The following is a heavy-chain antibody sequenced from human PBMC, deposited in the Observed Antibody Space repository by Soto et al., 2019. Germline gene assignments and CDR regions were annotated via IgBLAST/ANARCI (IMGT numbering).Heavy chain of an antibody. CDR3: AREHDFWYNYSFDY. D-gene: IGHD3-3*01. CDR2: INVGNGNT. Sequence: QVQLVQSGAEVKRPGASVKVSCEASGYTFTSYSIEWVRQAPGQRLEWMGWINVGNGNTKYSQNLQGRVTITRDTSASTVYMELSSLRSEDTAVYYCAREHDFWYNYSFDYWGQGTLVTVSS. J-gene: IGHJ4*02. V-gene: IGHV1-3*01. CDR1: GYTFTSYS.